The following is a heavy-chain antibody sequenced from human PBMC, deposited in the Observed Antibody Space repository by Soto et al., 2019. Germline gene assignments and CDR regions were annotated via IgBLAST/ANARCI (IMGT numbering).Heavy chain of an antibody. Sequence: EGSLRLSCAASGFTLSSYAMTWVRQGPGKGLEWVSSISGSPGSTYYADSVKGRFTISRDNYKNMLYLEMNSLRAEDTAVYFCAKKGSGSGGSLLYFDYWGQGT. CDR1: GFTLSSYA. V-gene: IGHV3-23*01. CDR2: ISGSPGST. D-gene: IGHD6-19*01. CDR3: AKKGSGSGGSLLYFDY. J-gene: IGHJ4*02.